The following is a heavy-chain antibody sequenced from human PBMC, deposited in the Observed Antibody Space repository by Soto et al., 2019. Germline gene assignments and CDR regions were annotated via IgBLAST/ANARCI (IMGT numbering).Heavy chain of an antibody. Sequence: QVQLVQSGAEVKKPGSSAKVSCKASGGTFSSYAISWVRQAPGQGLEWMGGIIPIFGTANYAQKFQGRVTITADESTSTAYMELSSLRSEDTAVYYCARRGISGYSSSWYYFDYWGQGTLVTVSS. CDR1: GGTFSSYA. V-gene: IGHV1-69*01. D-gene: IGHD6-13*01. J-gene: IGHJ4*02. CDR3: ARRGISGYSSSWYYFDY. CDR2: IIPIFGTA.